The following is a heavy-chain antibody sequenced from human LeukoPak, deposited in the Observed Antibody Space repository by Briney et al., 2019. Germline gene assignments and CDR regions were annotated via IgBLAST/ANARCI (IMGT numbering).Heavy chain of an antibody. V-gene: IGHV3-21*01. CDR1: GFTFSSYS. CDR2: ISSSSSYI. J-gene: IGHJ3*02. D-gene: IGHD3-10*01. CDR3: ARDPYGSGVTENHAFDI. Sequence: GGSLRLSCAASGFTFSSYSMNWVRQAPGKGLEWVSSISSSSSYIYYADSVKGRFTISRDNAKNSLYLQMNSLRAEDTAVYYCARDPYGSGVTENHAFDIWGQGTMVTVSS.